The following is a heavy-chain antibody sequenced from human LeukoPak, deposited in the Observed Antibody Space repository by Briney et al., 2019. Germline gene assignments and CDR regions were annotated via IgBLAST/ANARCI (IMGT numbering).Heavy chain of an antibody. V-gene: IGHV3-53*01. CDR3: AKDFAGYYDSSGYYDY. Sequence: GGSLRLSCAASGFTVSNNDTTWVRQAPGKGLEWVSVIYSGGSIYYADSAKGRFTISRENSKNTLYLQMNSLSAEDTAVYYCAKDFAGYYDSSGYYDYWGQGTLVTVSS. J-gene: IGHJ4*02. CDR2: IYSGGSI. D-gene: IGHD3-22*01. CDR1: GFTVSNND.